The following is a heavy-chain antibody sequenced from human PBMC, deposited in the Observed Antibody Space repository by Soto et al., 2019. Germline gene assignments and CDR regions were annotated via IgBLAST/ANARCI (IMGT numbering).Heavy chain of an antibody. CDR1: GFTFSSYT. J-gene: IGHJ4*02. V-gene: IGHV3-23*01. Sequence: GGSLRLSCAASGFTFSSYTLNWVRRAPGKGLEWVATSSDRRTGNTHYSDSVRGRFTLSRDYSRNILFLQMDSLRADDTALYYCTTWLTAHFDYWGRGTQVTVSS. D-gene: IGHD2-21*02. CDR2: SSDRRTGNT. CDR3: TTWLTAHFDY.